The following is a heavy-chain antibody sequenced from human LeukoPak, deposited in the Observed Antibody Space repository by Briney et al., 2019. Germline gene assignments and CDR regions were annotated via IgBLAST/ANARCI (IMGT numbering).Heavy chain of an antibody. D-gene: IGHD3-16*02. CDR3: ARREYYDYVWGSYRSRKAFDY. CDR1: GGSFSGYY. Sequence: SETLSLTYAVYGGSFSGYYWSWIRQPPGKGLEWIGEINHSGSTNYNPSLKSRVTISVDTSKNQFSLKLSSVTAADTAVYYCARREYYDYVWGSYRSRKAFDYWGQGTLVTVSS. V-gene: IGHV4-34*01. CDR2: INHSGST. J-gene: IGHJ4*02.